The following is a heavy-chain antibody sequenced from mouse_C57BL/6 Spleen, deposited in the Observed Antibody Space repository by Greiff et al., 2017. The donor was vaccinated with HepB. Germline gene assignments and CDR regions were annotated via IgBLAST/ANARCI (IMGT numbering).Heavy chain of an antibody. CDR1: GYTFTSYW. Sequence: VQLQQSGAELAKPGASVKLSCKASGYTFTSYWMHWVKQRPGQGLEWIGYINPSSGYTKYNQKFKDKATSTADKSSSTAYMQLSSLTYEDSAVYYCARSLYGNWAFAYWGQGTLVTVSA. J-gene: IGHJ3*01. CDR3: ARSLYGNWAFAY. CDR2: INPSSGYT. D-gene: IGHD2-1*01. V-gene: IGHV1-7*01.